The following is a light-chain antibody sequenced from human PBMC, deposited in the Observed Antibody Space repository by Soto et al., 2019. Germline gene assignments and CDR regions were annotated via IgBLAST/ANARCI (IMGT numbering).Light chain of an antibody. J-gene: IGKJ1*01. CDR2: KAS. CDR3: QQYNSYSAT. V-gene: IGKV1-5*03. CDR1: RSASDW. Sequence: DIQMTQTPSTLSASVGDRVTITCLASRSASDWLPWYQQRPGEAPRMRISKASTLESGVPSRFNGSGSGTHFTLTITSLQPDDSATYYCQQYNSYSATFGQGTKA.